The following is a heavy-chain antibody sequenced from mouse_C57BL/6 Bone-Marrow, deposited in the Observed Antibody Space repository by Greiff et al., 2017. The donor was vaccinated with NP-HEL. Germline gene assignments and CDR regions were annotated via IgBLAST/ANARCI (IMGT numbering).Heavy chain of an antibody. J-gene: IGHJ1*03. CDR1: GYTFTSYW. CDR2: IDPSDSYT. Sequence: QVQLQQPGAELVMPGASVKLSCKASGYTFTSYWMHWVKQRPGQGLEWIGEIDPSDSYTNYNQKFKGKSTLTVDKSSSTAYMQLSSLTSEDSAVYYCAREGNWDEDWYFDVWGTGTTDTVSS. D-gene: IGHD4-1*01. V-gene: IGHV1-69*01. CDR3: AREGNWDEDWYFDV.